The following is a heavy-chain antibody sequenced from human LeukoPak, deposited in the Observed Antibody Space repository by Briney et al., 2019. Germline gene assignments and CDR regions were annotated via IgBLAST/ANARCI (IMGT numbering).Heavy chain of an antibody. CDR1: GFTFSSYA. V-gene: IGHV3-64D*09. J-gene: IGHJ4*02. CDR2: ISSNGGST. D-gene: IGHD6-6*01. Sequence: PEGSLRLSCSASGFTFSSYAMHWVRQAPGKGLEYVSAISSNGGSTYYADSVKGRFTISRDNSKNTLYLQMSRLRAEDTAVYYCVKDREYSSSGHYFDYWGQGTLFTASS. CDR3: VKDREYSSSGHYFDY.